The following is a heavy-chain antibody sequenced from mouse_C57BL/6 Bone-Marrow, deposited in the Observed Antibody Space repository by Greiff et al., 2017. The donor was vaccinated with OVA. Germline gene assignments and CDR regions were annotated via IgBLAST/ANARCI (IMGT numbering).Heavy chain of an antibody. V-gene: IGHV14-4*01. CDR2: IDPENGDT. CDR1: GFNIKDDY. CDR3: TPAVSSGYVGY. D-gene: IGHD3-2*02. Sequence: EVQLQQSGAELVRPGASVKLSCTASGFNIKDDYMHWVKQRPEQGLEWIGWIDPENGDTEYASKFQGKATITADTSSNTAYLQLSSLTSEDTSAYYCTPAVSSGYVGYRRQCTTLTVSS. J-gene: IGHJ2*01.